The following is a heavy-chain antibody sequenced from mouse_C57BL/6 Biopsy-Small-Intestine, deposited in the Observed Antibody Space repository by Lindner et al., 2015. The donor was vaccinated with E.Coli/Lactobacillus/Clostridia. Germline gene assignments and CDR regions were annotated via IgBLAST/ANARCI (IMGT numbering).Heavy chain of an antibody. D-gene: IGHD2-1*01. V-gene: IGHV5-4*01. CDR2: ISDGGSYT. Sequence: VQLQESGGGLVKPGGSLKLSCAASGFTFSSYAMSWVRQTPEKRLEWVATISDGGSYTYYPDNVKGRFTISRDNAKNNLYLQMSHLKSEDTAMYYCARDFPYGNYAMDYWGQGTSVTVSS. J-gene: IGHJ4*01. CDR3: ARDFPYGNYAMDY. CDR1: GFTFSSYA.